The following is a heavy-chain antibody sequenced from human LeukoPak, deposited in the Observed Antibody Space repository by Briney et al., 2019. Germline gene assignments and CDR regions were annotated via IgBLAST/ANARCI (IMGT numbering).Heavy chain of an antibody. V-gene: IGHV3-21*01. J-gene: IGHJ6*03. CDR3: ARENHYYYMDV. CDR2: ITSTSNYI. D-gene: IGHD1-14*01. Sequence: GGSLRVSCAASGITFSTYTMNWVRQAPGKGLEWVSSITSTSNYIYYADSVKGRFTISRDNAKNSLYLQMNSLRAEDTAVYYCARENHYYYMDVWGKGTTVTVSS. CDR1: GITFSTYT.